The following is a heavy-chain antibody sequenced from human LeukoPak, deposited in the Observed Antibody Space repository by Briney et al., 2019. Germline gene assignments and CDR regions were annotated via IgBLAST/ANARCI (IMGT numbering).Heavy chain of an antibody. CDR2: ISGYNGNT. D-gene: IGHD2-2*01. CDR1: GYFLSNYG. CDR3: AREPRNIVVEPLDYYGMDV. V-gene: IGHV1-18*01. J-gene: IGHJ6*02. Sequence: ASVKVSCKASGYFLSNYGISWVRQAPGQGLEWMGWISGYNGNTNYAQRFQGRVSMTTDTSTNTAYMEVRSLRSDDTAVYYCAREPRNIVVEPLDYYGMDVWGQGTTATVSS.